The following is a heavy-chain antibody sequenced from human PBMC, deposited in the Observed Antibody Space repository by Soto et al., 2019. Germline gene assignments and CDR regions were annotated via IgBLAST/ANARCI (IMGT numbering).Heavy chain of an antibody. CDR1: GGTFSSYV. Sequence: QVHLEQSGAEVKKPGSSVKVSCKFSGGTFSSYVIIWVRQAPGQGLEWMGGIIPVSGTANYAQKFHGRVTISADAATNIAYMELSSVRFHDTAVYYCATVDRSVALVGWFDPWGQGTLVTVSS. CDR2: IIPVSGTA. V-gene: IGHV1-69*01. J-gene: IGHJ5*02. D-gene: IGHD2-8*02. CDR3: ATVDRSVALVGWFDP.